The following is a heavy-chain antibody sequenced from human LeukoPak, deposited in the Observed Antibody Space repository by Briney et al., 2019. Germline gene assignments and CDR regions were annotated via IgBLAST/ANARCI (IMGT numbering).Heavy chain of an antibody. CDR1: GFTFSSYG. V-gene: IGHV3-30*18. D-gene: IGHD1-26*01. J-gene: IGHJ4*02. CDR3: AKVGVGRTTVYCDY. CDR2: ISYDGSNK. Sequence: GGSLRLSCAASGFTFSSYGMHWVRQAPGKGLEWVAVISYDGSNKYYADSVKGRFTISRDNSRNTLYLQMNSLRAEDTAVYYCAKVGVGRTTVYCDYWGQGTLVTVST.